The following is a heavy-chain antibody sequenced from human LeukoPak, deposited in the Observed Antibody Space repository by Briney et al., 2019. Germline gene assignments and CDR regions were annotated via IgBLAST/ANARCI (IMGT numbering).Heavy chain of an antibody. CDR2: IYYTGST. CDR3: VKDQEYCSGGRCYFRFDY. J-gene: IGHJ4*02. Sequence: SETLSLTCTVSGGSVRSGSYFWSWIRQPPGKGLEWIGYIYYTGSTNYNPSLKSRVTISVDTSKNQFSLKLSSVTAADTAVYYCVKDQEYCSGGRCYFRFDYWGQGILVTVSS. D-gene: IGHD2-15*01. CDR1: GGSVRSGSYF. V-gene: IGHV4-61*01.